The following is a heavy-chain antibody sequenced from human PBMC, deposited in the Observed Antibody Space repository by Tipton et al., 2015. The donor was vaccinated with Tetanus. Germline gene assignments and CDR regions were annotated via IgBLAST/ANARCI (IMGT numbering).Heavy chain of an antibody. CDR3: ARAGFEGSSSSGYFDH. CDR2: IYYTQRT. V-gene: IGHV4-31*03. J-gene: IGHJ4*02. CDR1: GASINSGGYL. Sequence: TLPLTCTVSGASINSGGYLWTWVRQHRGKGLEWIGYIYYTQRTSSNPSLKSRVNISVDTSKNQFSLRLTSVTAADTAVYYCARAGFEGSSSSGYFDHWGLGVLVTVSS. D-gene: IGHD2-2*01.